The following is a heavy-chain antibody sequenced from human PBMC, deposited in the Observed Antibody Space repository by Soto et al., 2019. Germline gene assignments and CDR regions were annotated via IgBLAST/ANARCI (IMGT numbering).Heavy chain of an antibody. CDR2: LYDLDGS. D-gene: IGHD1-1*01. Sequence: ESGGGLIQPGESLRLSCAAFGFTISGKKYVAWVRQAPGKGLEWVSALYDLDGSFYAASVKGRFTTSSDSSKTTVYLQMNDLRPDDTAVYYCATWHEREHAYDVWGLGTTVTVSS. CDR3: ATWHEREHAYDV. V-gene: IGHV3-53*01. CDR1: GFTISGKKY. J-gene: IGHJ3*01.